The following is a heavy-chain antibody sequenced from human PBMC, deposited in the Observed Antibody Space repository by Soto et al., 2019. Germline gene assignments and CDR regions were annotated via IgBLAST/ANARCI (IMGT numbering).Heavy chain of an antibody. Sequence: QVQLVESGGGVVQPGRSLRLSCAASGFTFSSYGMHWVRQAPGKGLEWVAVISYDGSNKYYADSVKGRFTISRDNSKNTLYLQMNSLRAEDTAVYYCAHPLRFHSYYGMDVWGQGTTVTVSS. CDR3: AHPLRFHSYYGMDV. CDR1: GFTFSSYG. V-gene: IGHV3-30*03. D-gene: IGHD3-3*01. CDR2: ISYDGSNK. J-gene: IGHJ6*02.